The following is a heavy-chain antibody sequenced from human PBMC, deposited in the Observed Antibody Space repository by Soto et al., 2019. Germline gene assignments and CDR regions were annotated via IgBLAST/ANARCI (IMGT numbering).Heavy chain of an antibody. Sequence: EVQLVESGGGLVQPGGSLRLSCAASGFTFSSYWMHWVRQAPGQGLVWVSRINSDGSSTSYADSVKGRFTISRDNAKNTLYLQMNSLRAEDTAVYYCARSRPYCGGDCPDSWGQGTLVTVSS. J-gene: IGHJ4*02. CDR2: INSDGSST. CDR1: GFTFSSYW. V-gene: IGHV3-74*01. D-gene: IGHD2-21*02. CDR3: ARSRPYCGGDCPDS.